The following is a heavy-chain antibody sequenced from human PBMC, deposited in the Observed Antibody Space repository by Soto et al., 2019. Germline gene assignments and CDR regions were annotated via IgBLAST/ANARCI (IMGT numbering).Heavy chain of an antibody. CDR2: ISYDGSNK. CDR3: ARDLLGPVIAAAGTGGFDY. Sequence: GGSLRLSCAASGFTFSSYAMHWVRQAPGKGLEWVAVISYDGSNKYYADSVKGRFTISRDNSKNTLYLQMNSLRAEDTAVYYCARDLLGPVIAAAGTGGFDYWGQGTLVTVSS. D-gene: IGHD6-13*01. CDR1: GFTFSSYA. J-gene: IGHJ4*02. V-gene: IGHV3-30-3*01.